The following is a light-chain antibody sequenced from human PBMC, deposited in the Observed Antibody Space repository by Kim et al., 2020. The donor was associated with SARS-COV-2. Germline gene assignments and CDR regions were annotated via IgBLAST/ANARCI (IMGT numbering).Light chain of an antibody. Sequence: QSVLTQPPSVSGAQGQRVTISCTGSSSNIGAGYDAHWYQQLPRKAPKLLIYGNINRPSGVPDRFSGSKSGSSASLAITGLQPEDAADYYCQSYDSSMSGYVFGTGTKVTVL. V-gene: IGLV1-40*01. CDR1: SSNIGAGYD. CDR2: GNI. CDR3: QSYDSSMSGYV. J-gene: IGLJ1*01.